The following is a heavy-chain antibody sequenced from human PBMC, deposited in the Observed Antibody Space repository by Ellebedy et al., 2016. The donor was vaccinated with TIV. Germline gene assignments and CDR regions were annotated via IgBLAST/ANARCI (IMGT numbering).Heavy chain of an antibody. CDR2: ISAYNGNT. CDR3: ARGRDLTGDRTWYFDL. J-gene: IGHJ2*01. V-gene: IGHV1-18*01. CDR1: GYTFTSYG. Sequence: ASVKVSCKASGYTFTSYGISWVRQAPGQGLEWMGWISAYNGNTNYAQKFQGRVTMTRDTSISTAYMELSSLESDDTAVYYCARGRDLTGDRTWYFDLWGRGTLVTVSS. D-gene: IGHD7-27*01.